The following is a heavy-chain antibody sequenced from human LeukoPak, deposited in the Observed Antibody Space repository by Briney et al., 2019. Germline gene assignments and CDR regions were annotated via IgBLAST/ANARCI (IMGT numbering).Heavy chain of an antibody. Sequence: GGSLRLSCTASGFTLSNSDTNWVRQAPGKGLEWVSAVTGAGTTTYYADSVKGRFTVSRDNSKNTLYLQMNSLRVEDTAVYYCAKVLVGYCSSNSCYRNFDSWGQGTLVTVSS. D-gene: IGHD2-2*02. J-gene: IGHJ5*01. CDR3: AKVLVGYCSSNSCYRNFDS. CDR1: GFTLSNSD. V-gene: IGHV3-23*01. CDR2: VTGAGTTT.